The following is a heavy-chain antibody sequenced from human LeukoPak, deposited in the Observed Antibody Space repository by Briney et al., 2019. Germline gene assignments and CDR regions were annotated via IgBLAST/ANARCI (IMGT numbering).Heavy chain of an antibody. Sequence: GGSLRLSCXAXXXXFGDYAMSWFRQAPGKGLEWVGFIRSKAYGGTTEYAASVKGRFTISRDDSKSIAYLQMNSLKTEDTAVYYCTSRIAARSAIFDYWGQGTLVTVSS. V-gene: IGHV3-49*03. CDR2: IRSKAYGGTT. J-gene: IGHJ4*02. CDR3: TSRIAARSAIFDY. CDR1: XXXFGDYA. D-gene: IGHD6-6*01.